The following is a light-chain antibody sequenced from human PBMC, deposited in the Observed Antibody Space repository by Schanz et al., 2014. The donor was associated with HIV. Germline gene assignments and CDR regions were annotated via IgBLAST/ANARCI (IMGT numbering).Light chain of an antibody. J-gene: IGKJ1*01. CDR1: QSISSW. V-gene: IGKV1-5*03. Sequence: DIQMTQSPSTLSASVGDRVTVTCRASQSISSWLAWYQQKPGKAPKLMINKASSLESEVPSRFSGSGSGTEFTLTISSLQPDDFATYYCQQYDIISWTFGLGTKVEIK. CDR3: QQYDIISWT. CDR2: KAS.